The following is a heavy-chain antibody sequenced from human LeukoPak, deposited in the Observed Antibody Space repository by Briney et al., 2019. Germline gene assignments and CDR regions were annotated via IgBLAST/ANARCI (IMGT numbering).Heavy chain of an antibody. CDR1: RFSISGYW. D-gene: IGHD5-18*01. V-gene: IGHV3-7*01. J-gene: IGHJ4*02. CDR3: ARDPSRGYTYGYGDL. CDR2: IMKDGTEK. Sequence: GGSLRLSCAAARFSISGYWMNWVRQAPGKELEWVANIMKDGTEKYYVDSVKGRFTISRDNAKNSLYLQMNSLRAEDTAVYYCARDPSRGYTYGYGDLWGQGTLVTVSS.